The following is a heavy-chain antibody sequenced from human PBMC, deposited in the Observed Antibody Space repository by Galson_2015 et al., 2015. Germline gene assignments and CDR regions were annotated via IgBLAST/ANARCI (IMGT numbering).Heavy chain of an antibody. CDR1: GYTLTELS. J-gene: IGHJ3*01. CDR3: ARAMGSDLSAFDF. D-gene: IGHD2-8*01. CDR2: MNPNSGNT. V-gene: IGHV1-8*01. Sequence: SVKVSCKVSGYTLTELSMHWVRQATGQGLEWMGWMNPNSGNTGYEQKFQGRVTMTRNTSISTAYMELSSLGSDDTAIYFCARAMGSDLSAFDFWGQGTVVTISS.